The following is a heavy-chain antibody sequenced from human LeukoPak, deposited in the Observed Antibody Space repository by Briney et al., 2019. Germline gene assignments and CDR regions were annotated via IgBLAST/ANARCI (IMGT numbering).Heavy chain of an antibody. D-gene: IGHD5/OR15-5a*01. J-gene: IGHJ6*03. CDR2: ISSSSSYI. V-gene: IGHV3-21*01. CDR3: ARGLRLLPRYMDV. CDR1: GFTSRSYS. Sequence: PGGSLRLSCAASGFTSRSYSMNWVRPAPGKGLEWVSSISSSSSYIYYADSVKGRFTISRDNAKNSLYLQMNSLRAEDTAVYYCARGLRLLPRYMDVWGKGTTVTVSS.